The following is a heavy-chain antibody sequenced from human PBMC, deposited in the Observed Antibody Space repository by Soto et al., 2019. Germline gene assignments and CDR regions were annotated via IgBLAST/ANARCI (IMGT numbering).Heavy chain of an antibody. J-gene: IGHJ4*02. CDR1: RGSLNPRCSF. CDR2: ISRRGST. V-gene: IGHV4-31*03. Sequence: PSVTLWRTCTVPRGSLNPRCSFWSWNRQRPGMGLEWTGKISRRGSTYYNRCLTSRLTISVDTSKNHFSLMVDSVTAADTAVYYCARARVQVLYGKPYFDSWGQGTLVTVSS. D-gene: IGHD2-2*02. CDR3: ARARVQVLYGKPYFDS.